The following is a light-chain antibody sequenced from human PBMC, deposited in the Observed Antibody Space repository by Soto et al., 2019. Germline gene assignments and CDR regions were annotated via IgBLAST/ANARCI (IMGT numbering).Light chain of an antibody. V-gene: IGKV3-20*01. J-gene: IGKJ1*01. CDR1: KSVSNY. CDR2: GAS. Sequence: EVVLTQSPGTLSLSPGERATLACRASKSVSNYVAWYQQKSGQPPRLLIYGASSRASGIPDRFSGSGSGTDFTLTISRVEPEYFALYYCQQYGSSLTFGLGTKVEIK. CDR3: QQYGSSLT.